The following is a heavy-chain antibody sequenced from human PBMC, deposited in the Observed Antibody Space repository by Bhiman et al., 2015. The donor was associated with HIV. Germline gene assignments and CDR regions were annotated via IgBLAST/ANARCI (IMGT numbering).Heavy chain of an antibody. V-gene: IGHV3-30-3*01. CDR3: ARGPAYGDYVNY. CDR1: GFAFSSYA. CDR2: ISYDGNHK. D-gene: IGHD4-17*01. J-gene: IGHJ4*02. Sequence: QVQLVESGGDVVQPGKSLRLSCAVSGFAFSSYAMHWVRQAPGKGLEWVASISYDGNHKYYSDSVKGRFTVSRDNSRNTLYLEMNSLRPEDTALYHCARGPAYGDYVNYWGQGTLVTVSS.